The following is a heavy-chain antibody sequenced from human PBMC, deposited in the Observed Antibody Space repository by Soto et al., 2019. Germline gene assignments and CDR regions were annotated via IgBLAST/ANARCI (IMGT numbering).Heavy chain of an antibody. D-gene: IGHD1-26*01. CDR2: INPSGGST. CDR1: GYTFTSYY. CDR3: ATQSYTWYYFDY. V-gene: IGHV1-46*01. J-gene: IGHJ4*02. Sequence: QVQLVQSGAEVKKPGASVKVSCKASGYTFTSYYMHWVRQAPGQGLEWMGIINPSGGSTSYAQKFQGRVTMTRDTSTSTVYMELSSLRSEDPAVYYCATQSYTWYYFDYWGQGTLVTVSS.